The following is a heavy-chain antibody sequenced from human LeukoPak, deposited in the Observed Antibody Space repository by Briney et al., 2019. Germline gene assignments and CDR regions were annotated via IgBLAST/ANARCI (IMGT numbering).Heavy chain of an antibody. CDR3: AKEEVAGYYFDY. CDR1: GFTFSSYG. CDR2: ISYDGSNK. D-gene: IGHD6-19*01. J-gene: IGHJ4*02. Sequence: PGRSLRLSCAASGFTFSSYGMHWVRQAPGKGLEWVAVISYDGSNKYYADSVKGRFTISRDNSKNTLYLQMNSLRAEDTAVYYCAKEEVAGYYFDYWGQGTLVTVSS. V-gene: IGHV3-30*18.